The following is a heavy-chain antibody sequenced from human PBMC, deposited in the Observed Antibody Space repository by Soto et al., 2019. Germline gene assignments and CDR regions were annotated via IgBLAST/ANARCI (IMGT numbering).Heavy chain of an antibody. CDR1: GGSISTSGYY. CDR2: IYYTGNS. CDR3: ARASGSFIRFDT. V-gene: IGHV4-31*03. J-gene: IGHJ5*02. Sequence: SETLSLTCTVSGGSISTSGYYWTWIRQHPGKGLEWIGYIYYTGNSFYHPSLRSRATISLDTSKKQFSLHLSSATAADTAVYYCARASGSFIRFDTWGQGTLVTVSS. D-gene: IGHD3-22*01.